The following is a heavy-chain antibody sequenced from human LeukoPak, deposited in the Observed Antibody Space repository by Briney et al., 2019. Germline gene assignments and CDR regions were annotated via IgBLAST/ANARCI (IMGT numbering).Heavy chain of an antibody. CDR1: GGSISSGDYY. CDR2: IYYGGST. CDR3: ASRPYYYAFDY. V-gene: IGHV4-30-4*08. J-gene: IGHJ4*02. Sequence: SQTLSLTCTVSGGSISSGDYYWSWIRQPPGKGLEWIGYIYYGGSTYYHPPLKSRVTISVDTSKNQFSLKLSSVTAADTAVYYCASRPYYYAFDYWGQGTLVTVSS. D-gene: IGHD3-10*01.